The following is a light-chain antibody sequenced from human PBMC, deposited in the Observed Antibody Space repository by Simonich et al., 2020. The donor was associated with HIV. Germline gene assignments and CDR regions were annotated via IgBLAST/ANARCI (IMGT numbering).Light chain of an antibody. V-gene: IGKV3D-20*01. CDR2: DAS. CDR3: QQYGRSPPIT. CDR1: QSVSSSY. Sequence: EIVLTQSPGTLSLSPGERATLSCRASQSVSSSYLAWYQTNPGLAPRLLLYDASSRATGIPNKFSGSGSGTDFTLTISRLEPEDFAVYYCQQYGRSPPITFGQGTRLEMK. J-gene: IGKJ5*01.